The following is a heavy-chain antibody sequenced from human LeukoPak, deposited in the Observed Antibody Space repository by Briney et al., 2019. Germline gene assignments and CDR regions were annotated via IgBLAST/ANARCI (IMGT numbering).Heavy chain of an antibody. D-gene: IGHD2-2*01. CDR2: INPNSGGT. Sequence: ASVKVSCKASGYTFTGYHMHWVRQAPGQGLEWMGWINPNSGGTTYAQKFQGRVTMTRDTSISTAYMELSRLRSDDTAVYYCARDSRLYQLLSNWFDPWGQGTLVTVSS. CDR3: ARDSRLYQLLSNWFDP. J-gene: IGHJ5*02. CDR1: GYTFTGYH. V-gene: IGHV1-2*02.